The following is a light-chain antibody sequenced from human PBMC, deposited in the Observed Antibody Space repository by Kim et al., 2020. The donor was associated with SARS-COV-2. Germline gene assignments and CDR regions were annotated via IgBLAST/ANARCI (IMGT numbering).Light chain of an antibody. V-gene: IGLV3-19*01. CDR3: NSRDSNDNVV. CDR1: RLRSDY. Sequence: ALGHTVMLTCQGDRLRSDYATWYPQKPGQAPILVIYGKNNRPSGIPDRFSGSSSGSTASLTITGTQAGDEADYYCNSRDSNDNVVFGGGTQLTVL. J-gene: IGLJ2*01. CDR2: GKN.